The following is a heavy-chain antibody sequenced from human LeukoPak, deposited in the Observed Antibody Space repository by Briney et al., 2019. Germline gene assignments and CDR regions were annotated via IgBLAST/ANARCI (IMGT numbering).Heavy chain of an antibody. CDR3: AKDPRNILTGDFDDFDI. D-gene: IGHD3-9*01. CDR1: GFRFTGYW. CDR2: FNPTYSIP. Sequence: ASVKVSCKASGFRFTGYWMHWLRQAPGQGFEWMGIFNPTYSIPTYAPTFEGRVTMTSDMSTSTFYMDLSTLRSGDTAVYFCAKDPRNILTGDFDDFDIWGQGTMVIVSS. J-gene: IGHJ3*02. V-gene: IGHV1-46*01.